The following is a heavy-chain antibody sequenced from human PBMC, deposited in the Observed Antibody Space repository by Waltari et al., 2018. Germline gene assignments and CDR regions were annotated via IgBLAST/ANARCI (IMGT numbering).Heavy chain of an antibody. V-gene: IGHV3-30*18. CDR3: AKDSAPRGRGSWYLRWFDP. D-gene: IGHD6-13*01. CDR2: VWYDGSNK. CDR1: GFTFSSYG. Sequence: QVQLVESGGGVVQPGRSLRLSCAASGFTFSSYGMHWVRQAPGKGLEWVAVVWYDGSNKYYADSVKGRFTISRDNSKNTLYLQMNSLRAEDTAMYYCAKDSAPRGRGSWYLRWFDPWGQGTLVTVSS. J-gene: IGHJ5*02.